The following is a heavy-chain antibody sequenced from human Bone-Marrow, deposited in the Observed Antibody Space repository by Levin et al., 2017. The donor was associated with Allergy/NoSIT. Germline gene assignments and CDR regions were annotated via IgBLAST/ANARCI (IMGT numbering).Heavy chain of an antibody. CDR2: IWYDGSNK. D-gene: IGHD3-22*01. J-gene: IGHJ4*02. V-gene: IGHV3-33*01. CDR3: ARDASYDSSGYFDY. CDR1: GFTFSSYG. Sequence: GESLKISCAASGFTFSSYGMHWVRQAPGKGLEWVAVIWYDGSNKYYADSVKGRFTISRDNSKNTLYLQMNSLRAEDTAVYYCARDASYDSSGYFDYWGQGTLVTVSS.